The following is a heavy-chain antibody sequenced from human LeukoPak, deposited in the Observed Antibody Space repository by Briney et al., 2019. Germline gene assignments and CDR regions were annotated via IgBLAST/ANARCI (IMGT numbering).Heavy chain of an antibody. V-gene: IGHV4-34*01. CDR2: INHSGST. Sequence: SETLSLTCAVYGGSFSGYYWSWIRQPPGKGREWIGEINHSGSTNYNPSLKSRVTISVDTSKNQFSLKLSSVTAADTAVYYCARGSTSFSWFDPWGQGTLVTVSS. CDR1: GGSFSGYY. CDR3: ARGSTSFSWFDP. D-gene: IGHD2-2*01. J-gene: IGHJ5*02.